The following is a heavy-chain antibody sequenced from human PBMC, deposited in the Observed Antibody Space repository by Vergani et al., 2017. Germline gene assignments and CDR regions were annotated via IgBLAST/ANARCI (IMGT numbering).Heavy chain of an antibody. V-gene: IGHV3-21*01. CDR2: ISSSSSYI. J-gene: IGHJ5*02. D-gene: IGHD1-14*01. CDR1: GFTFSSYS. CDR3: AGDRFPLRAYNKNWFDP. Sequence: EVQLVESGGGLVKPGGSLRLSCAASGFTFSSYSMNWVRQAPGKGLEWVSSISSSSSYIYYADSVKGRFTISRDNAKNSLYLQMNSLRAEDTAVYYCAGDRFPLRAYNKNWFDPWGQGTLVTVSS.